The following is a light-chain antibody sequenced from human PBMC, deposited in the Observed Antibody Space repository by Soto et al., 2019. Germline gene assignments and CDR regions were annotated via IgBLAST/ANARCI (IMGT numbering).Light chain of an antibody. CDR3: QQYNNWPPYT. CDR1: QSVSSN. Sequence: EIVMTQSPATLSVSPGERATLSCRASQSVSSNLAWYQQKPGQAPRLLIYGASTRATGIPARFSGSGSGTEFTRTISRLQSEDFALYYCQQYNNWPPYTFGQGTKLEIK. J-gene: IGKJ2*01. CDR2: GAS. V-gene: IGKV3-15*01.